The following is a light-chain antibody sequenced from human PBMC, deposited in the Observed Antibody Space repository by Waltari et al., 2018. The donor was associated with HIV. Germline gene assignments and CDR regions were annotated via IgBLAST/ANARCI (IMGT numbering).Light chain of an antibody. J-gene: IGLJ1*01. CDR2: GNN. CDR1: SSHIGAAYH. CDR3: QSYDSSLRGYV. V-gene: IGLV1-40*01. Sequence: QSVLTQPPSVSGAPGQRVTISCTGSSSHIGAAYHVHRYQHLPGTAPKLPIYGNNNRPSGVPDRFSGSKSGTSASLAITGLQAEDEADYYCQSYDSSLRGYVFGTGTKVTVL.